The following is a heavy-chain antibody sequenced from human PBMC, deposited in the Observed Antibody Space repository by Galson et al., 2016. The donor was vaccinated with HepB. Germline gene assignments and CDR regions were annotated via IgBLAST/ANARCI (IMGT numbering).Heavy chain of an antibody. D-gene: IGHD5-18*01. Sequence: SLRLSCAASGFTFNSYAMSWVRQVPGKGLEWVSSISGSGGVTYYADSVKGRFTISRDNSKNTLYLQMSSLRAEDTAVYYCARGTGMVQMGYWGQGTLVTVSS. J-gene: IGHJ4*02. CDR2: ISGSGGVT. CDR1: GFTFNSYA. CDR3: ARGTGMVQMGY. V-gene: IGHV3-23*01.